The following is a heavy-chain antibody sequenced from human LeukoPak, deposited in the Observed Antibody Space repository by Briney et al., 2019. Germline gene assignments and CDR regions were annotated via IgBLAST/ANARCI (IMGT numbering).Heavy chain of an antibody. V-gene: IGHV1-24*01. CDR3: ARGYYYVSSGYPDY. D-gene: IGHD3-22*01. CDR2: FDPEDGET. J-gene: IGHJ4*02. Sequence: ASVKVSCKVSGYTLTELSMHWVRQAPGKGLEWMGGFDPEDGETIYAQKFQGRVTMTEDTSTSTAYMELRSLRSDDTAVYYCARGYYYVSSGYPDYWGQGTLVTVSS. CDR1: GYTLTELS.